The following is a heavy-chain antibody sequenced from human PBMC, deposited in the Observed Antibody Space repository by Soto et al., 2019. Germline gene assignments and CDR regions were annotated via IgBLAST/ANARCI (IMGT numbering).Heavy chain of an antibody. J-gene: IGHJ4*02. CDR1: GGSISSYY. CDR3: ARGGELGAWLAPSPLDY. CDR2: IYYSGST. Sequence: SETLSLTCTGAGGSISSYYWSWIRQPPGKGLEWIGYIYYSGSTNYNPSLKSRVTISVDTSKNQFSLKLSSVTAADTAVYYCARGGELGAWLAPSPLDYWGQGTLVTVSS. V-gene: IGHV4-59*01. D-gene: IGHD6-19*01.